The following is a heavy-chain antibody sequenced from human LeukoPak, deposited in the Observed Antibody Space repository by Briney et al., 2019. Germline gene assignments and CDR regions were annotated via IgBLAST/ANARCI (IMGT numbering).Heavy chain of an antibody. CDR1: GYTFSSYY. Sequence: ASVKVSCKASGYTFSSYYMHGVGQARGQGLGWMGVIDPVGGSTIFAQKFQGRVTMTRDTSTSTVHMELSRLRSEDTAVYSCAKDHTGIRPFAYWGQGTLVTVSS. J-gene: IGHJ4*02. CDR2: IDPVGGST. D-gene: IGHD5-18*01. CDR3: AKDHTGIRPFAY. V-gene: IGHV1-46*01.